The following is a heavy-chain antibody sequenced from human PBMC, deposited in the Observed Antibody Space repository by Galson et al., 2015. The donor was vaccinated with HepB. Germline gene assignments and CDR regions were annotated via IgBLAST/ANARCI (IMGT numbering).Heavy chain of an antibody. D-gene: IGHD3-22*01. J-gene: IGHJ4*02. CDR1: GFTFSSSG. V-gene: IGHV3-30*18. Sequence: SLRLSCAASGFTFSSSGMHWVRQAPGKGLEWVAVISYDGSNKYYADSVKGRFTISRDNSKNTLYLQMNSLRAEDTAVYYCAKDLGTRDYYDSSGYYPDYWGQGTLVTVSS. CDR3: AKDLGTRDYYDSSGYYPDY. CDR2: ISYDGSNK.